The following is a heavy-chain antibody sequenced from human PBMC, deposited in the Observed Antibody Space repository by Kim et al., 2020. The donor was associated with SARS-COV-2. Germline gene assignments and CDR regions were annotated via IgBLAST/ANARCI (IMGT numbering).Heavy chain of an antibody. CDR3: ARGTAGTFYYGMDV. V-gene: IGHV3-30*04. CDR1: GFTFSSYS. CDR2: ISYDGSNK. J-gene: IGHJ6*02. D-gene: IGHD6-19*01. Sequence: GGSLRLSCAASGFTFSSYSMHWVRQAPGKGLEWVAVISYDGSNKNYADSVKGRFTISRDNSKNTLYLQMNSLRAEDTAVYYCARGTAGTFYYGMDVWGHGTTLSVS.